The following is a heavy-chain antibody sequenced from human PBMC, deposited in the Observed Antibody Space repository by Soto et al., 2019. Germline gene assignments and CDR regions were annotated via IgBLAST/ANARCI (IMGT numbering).Heavy chain of an antibody. CDR2: IHYSGST. D-gene: IGHD1-1*01. CDR3: ARARSYDGHMVTSSYMDV. CDR1: GDSVSSCCFY. Sequence: QLEESGPGLVKPSETLSLTCTVSGDSVSSCCFYWAWIRQLPGHGLEWVGSIHYSGSTYYTWPLKSRVTISVDTSKNQLSLRLTFASASETAVYYCARARSYDGHMVTSSYMDVWGEGTRVTVSS. J-gene: IGHJ6*03. V-gene: IGHV4-39*01.